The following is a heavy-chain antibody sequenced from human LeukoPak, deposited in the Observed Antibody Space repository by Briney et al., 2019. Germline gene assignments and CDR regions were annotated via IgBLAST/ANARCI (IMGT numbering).Heavy chain of an antibody. CDR1: GFTFTSYS. CDR3: AKGGKWDVTPFDY. V-gene: IGHV3-23*01. CDR2: ISGGGGST. Sequence: GGSLRLSCAASGFTFTSYSMNWVRQAPGKGLEWVSTISGGGGSTYYADSVKGRFTISRDYSKNTLYLQVNSLRAEDTAVYYCAKGGKWDVTPFDYWGQGTLVTVSS. D-gene: IGHD1-26*01. J-gene: IGHJ4*02.